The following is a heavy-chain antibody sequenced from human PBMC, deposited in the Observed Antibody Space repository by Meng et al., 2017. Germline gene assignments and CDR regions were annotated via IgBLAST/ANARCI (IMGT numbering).Heavy chain of an antibody. V-gene: IGHV6-1*01. Sequence: HLHPSSPGLAKPSPTLASCCALAGDRATSNIAAWNWIRQSPSRGLEWLGRAYYRSKWYHDYAESVKSRISIDPDTSKNQFSLQLRSVTPEDSAVYYCARGSYSFDSWGQRTLVTVSS. CDR3: ARGSYSFDS. CDR1: GDRATSNIAA. J-gene: IGHJ4*02. D-gene: IGHD1-26*01. CDR2: AYYRSKWYH.